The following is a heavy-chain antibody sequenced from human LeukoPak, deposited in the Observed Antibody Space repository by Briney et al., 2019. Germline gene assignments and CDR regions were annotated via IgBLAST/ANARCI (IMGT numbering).Heavy chain of an antibody. CDR2: INPNSGGT. V-gene: IGHV1-2*02. Sequence: ASVKVSCKASGYTFTGYYMHWVRQAPGQGLEWMGWINPNSGGTNYAQKLQGRATMTRDTSISTAYMQLSRLRSDDAAVYYCAGDRRPYGYLSPFDYWGQGTLVTVSS. CDR3: AGDRRPYGYLSPFDY. D-gene: IGHD5-18*01. CDR1: GYTFTGYY. J-gene: IGHJ4*02.